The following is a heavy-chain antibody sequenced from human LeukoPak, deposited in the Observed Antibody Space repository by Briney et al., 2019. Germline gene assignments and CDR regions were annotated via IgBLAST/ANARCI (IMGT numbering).Heavy chain of an antibody. Sequence: GGSLRLSCAASGFTFSSYGMHWVRQAPGKGLEWVAVISYDGSNKYYADSVKGRFTISRDNSKNTLYLQMNSLRAEDTAVYYCAKDSLKNRYSSSWYGPFDYWGQGTLVTVSS. J-gene: IGHJ4*02. CDR2: ISYDGSNK. D-gene: IGHD6-13*01. CDR1: GFTFSSYG. V-gene: IGHV3-30*18. CDR3: AKDSLKNRYSSSWYGPFDY.